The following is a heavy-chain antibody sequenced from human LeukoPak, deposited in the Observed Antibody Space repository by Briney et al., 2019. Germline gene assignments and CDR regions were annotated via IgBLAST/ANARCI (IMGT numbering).Heavy chain of an antibody. CDR3: ARGGFNCSTATCYPNWFDP. V-gene: IGHV3-11*01. Sequence: GGSLRLSCAASGFTFNDYYMTRIRQAPGKGLEWVSYISSSGGTIYYADSVKGRFTISRDNAKNSLFLQMNSLRAEDTAVYFCARGGFNCSTATCYPNWFDPWGQGTLVTVSS. D-gene: IGHD2-2*01. J-gene: IGHJ5*02. CDR1: GFTFNDYY. CDR2: ISSSGGTI.